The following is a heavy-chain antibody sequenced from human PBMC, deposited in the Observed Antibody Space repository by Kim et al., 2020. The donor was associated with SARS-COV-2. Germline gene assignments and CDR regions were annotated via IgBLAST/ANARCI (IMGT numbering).Heavy chain of an antibody. D-gene: IGHD2-2*01. CDR2: IIPIFGTA. Sequence: SVKVSCKASGGTFSSYAISWVRQAPGQGLEWMGGIIPIFGTANYAQKFQGRVTITADESTSTAYMELSSLRSEDTAVYYCARDCSSTSCYSGAFDIWGQGTMVTVSS. CDR1: GGTFSSYA. J-gene: IGHJ3*02. V-gene: IGHV1-69*13. CDR3: ARDCSSTSCYSGAFDI.